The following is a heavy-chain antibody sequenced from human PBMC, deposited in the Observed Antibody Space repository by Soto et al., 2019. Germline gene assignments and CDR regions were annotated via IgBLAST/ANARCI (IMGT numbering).Heavy chain of an antibody. Sequence: PWGTRRRPGAPGFCSHSRHTMNCFRHPPGMGLEWVSFIGSRTSDIYCADSVKGRFTISSDNAKNSLYLDLTRLRAEDTAVSFCVRDYYDTSAYPNTCGMCGKRTMVTV. D-gene: IGHD3-16*01. V-gene: IGHV3-21*01. CDR2: IGSRTSDI. CDR3: VRDYYDTSAYPNTCGM. CDR1: FCSHSRHT. J-gene: IGHJ3*02.